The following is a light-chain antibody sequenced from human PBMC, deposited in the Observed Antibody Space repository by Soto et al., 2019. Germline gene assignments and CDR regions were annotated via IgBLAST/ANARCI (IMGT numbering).Light chain of an antibody. CDR3: QQSYGIPRT. Sequence: DIQMTQSPSSLSASVGDRVTITCRASQGSATSLVWYHQKPNEAPKLLIYGASNLQSGVTSSFRGSGPGTDFTLTISSLQPEDFATYYCQQSYGIPRTFGQGTKV. CDR1: QGSATS. V-gene: IGKV1-39*01. CDR2: GAS. J-gene: IGKJ1*01.